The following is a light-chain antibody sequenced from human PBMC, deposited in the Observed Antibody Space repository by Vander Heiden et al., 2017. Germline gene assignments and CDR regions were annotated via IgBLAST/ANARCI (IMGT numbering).Light chain of an antibody. CDR3: QSDDSSNDVV. Sequence: NFMLTQPHSVSESPGKTVTISCTRSSGSIASNYVQWYQQRPCSSTTTVIFENYQRPSGGPDRFSGSIDSSSTSASLTISVLKNEDEADYYCQSDDSSNDVVFGGGTKLTVL. CDR2: ENY. CDR1: SGSIASNY. J-gene: IGLJ2*01. V-gene: IGLV6-57*01.